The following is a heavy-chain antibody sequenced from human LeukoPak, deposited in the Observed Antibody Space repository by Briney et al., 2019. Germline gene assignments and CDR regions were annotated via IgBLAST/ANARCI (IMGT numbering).Heavy chain of an antibody. Sequence: RPGGSLGLSCTASGFTFDDYGMSWVRQAPGKGLEWVSGINWNGGSTGYADSVKGRFTISRDNAKNSLYLQMNSLRAEDTALYYCARGGERGYYGSGSYCDYWGQGTLVTVSS. CDR2: INWNGGST. D-gene: IGHD3-10*01. CDR1: GFTFDDYG. V-gene: IGHV3-20*04. J-gene: IGHJ4*02. CDR3: ARGGERGYYGSGSYCDY.